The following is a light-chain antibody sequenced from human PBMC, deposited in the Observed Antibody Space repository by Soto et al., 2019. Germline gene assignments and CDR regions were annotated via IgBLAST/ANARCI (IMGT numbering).Light chain of an antibody. CDR2: DAS. Sequence: EIVLTQSPATLSLSPGERATLSCRASQSVTTSLAWYQQRPGQAPRLLIYDASNRATGIPARFSGSGSGTDFTLTISSLEPEDLAVYYCQQRSNWPLFSFGPGTKLEIK. V-gene: IGKV3-11*01. CDR1: QSVTTS. CDR3: QQRSNWPLFS. J-gene: IGKJ2*01.